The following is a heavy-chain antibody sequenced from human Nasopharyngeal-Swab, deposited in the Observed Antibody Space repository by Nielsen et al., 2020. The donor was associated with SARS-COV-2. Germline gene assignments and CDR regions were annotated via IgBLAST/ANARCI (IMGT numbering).Heavy chain of an antibody. CDR2: INHSGST. Sequence: SETLSLTCAVYGGSFSGYYWSWIRRPPGKGLEWIGEINHSGSTNYNPSLKSRDTISVDTSKNQFSLKLSSVTAADTAVYYCARGRGHFDYWGQGTLVTVSS. V-gene: IGHV4-34*01. J-gene: IGHJ4*02. CDR3: ARGRGHFDY. D-gene: IGHD3-10*01. CDR1: GGSFSGYY.